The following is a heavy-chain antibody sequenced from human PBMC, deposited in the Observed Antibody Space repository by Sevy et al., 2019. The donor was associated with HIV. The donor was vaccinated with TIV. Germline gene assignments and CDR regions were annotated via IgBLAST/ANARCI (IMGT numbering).Heavy chain of an antibody. Sequence: GGSLRLSCAASGFPFTTYAVHWVRQAPGKGLEWLAVISFNGGNKFYADSVRGRFTISRDNSENTMYLRMNSLRVEDTAMYYCARDVSGGERLGQLSAYFDYWGQGTLVTVSS. D-gene: IGHD3-16*02. CDR2: ISFNGGNK. CDR3: ARDVSGGERLGQLSAYFDY. CDR1: GFPFTTYA. V-gene: IGHV3-30-3*01. J-gene: IGHJ4*02.